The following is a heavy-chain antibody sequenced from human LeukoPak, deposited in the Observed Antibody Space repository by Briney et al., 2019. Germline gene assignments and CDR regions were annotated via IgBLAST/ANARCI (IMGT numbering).Heavy chain of an antibody. V-gene: IGHV3-7*02. J-gene: IGHJ5*02. CDR1: GFTFSSFW. CDR3: ARGTSPFDP. CDR2: IKYDGSEK. Sequence: PGGSLRLSCRTSGFTFSSFWMSWVRQAPGKGLEWVANIKYDGSEKYYVDSAKGRFTISRDNAKNSLYLQMNSLRDEDTAVYYCARGTSPFDPWGRGTLVTVSS.